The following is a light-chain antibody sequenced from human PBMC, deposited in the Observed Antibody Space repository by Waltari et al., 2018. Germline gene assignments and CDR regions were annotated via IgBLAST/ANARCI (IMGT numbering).Light chain of an antibody. V-gene: IGKV3-20*01. Sequence: EIVLTQSPVTVSLSPGERAALSCRASQSVSSSYVAWYQQKPGQAPRLLMYGTSSRATGIPDSFSGGGSGTDFTLTISRLEAEDFAVYYCQQYDTSPYTFGQGTKLEIK. CDR2: GTS. CDR1: QSVSSSY. CDR3: QQYDTSPYT. J-gene: IGKJ2*01.